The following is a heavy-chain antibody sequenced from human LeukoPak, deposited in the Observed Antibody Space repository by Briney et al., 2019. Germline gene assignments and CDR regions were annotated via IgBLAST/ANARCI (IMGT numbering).Heavy chain of an antibody. CDR2: ISAYNGNT. V-gene: IGHV1-18*01. J-gene: IGHJ5*02. Sequence: GASVKVSCKASGYTFTSYGISWVRQAPGQGLEWMGWISAYNGNTNYAQKLQGRVTMTTDTSTSTAYMELRSLRSDDTAVYYCARDGEDYGDSENWFDPWGQGTLVTVSS. D-gene: IGHD4-17*01. CDR3: ARDGEDYGDSENWFDP. CDR1: GYTFTSYG.